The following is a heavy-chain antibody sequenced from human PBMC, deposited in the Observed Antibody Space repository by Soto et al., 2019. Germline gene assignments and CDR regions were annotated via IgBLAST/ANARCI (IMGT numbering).Heavy chain of an antibody. CDR2: ITSGSTRI. J-gene: IGHJ4*02. CDR1: GFTFNTYS. V-gene: IGHV3-48*02. CDR3: TRDPHALDF. Sequence: EVQLVESGGGLVQPGGSLRLSCAASGFTFNTYSMNWVRQTPGKGLEWVSYITSGSTRILYADSVQGRFTISRDNAKKSLYLQMTSLRDDDTAIYYCTRDPHALDFWGQGTRVIVSS. D-gene: IGHD2-2*01.